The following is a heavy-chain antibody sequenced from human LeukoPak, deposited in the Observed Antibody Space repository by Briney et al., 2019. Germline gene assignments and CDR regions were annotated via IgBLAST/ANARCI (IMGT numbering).Heavy chain of an antibody. CDR1: GFTFSSYA. CDR3: ARDRRGIAVAGLLDY. J-gene: IGHJ4*02. CDR2: ISYDGSNK. V-gene: IGHV3-30-3*01. D-gene: IGHD6-19*01. Sequence: GGSLRLSCAASGFTFSSYAMHWVRQAPGKGLEWVAVISYDGSNKYYADSVKGRFTISRDNSKNTLYLQVNSLRAEDTAVYYCARDRRGIAVAGLLDYWGQGTLVTVSS.